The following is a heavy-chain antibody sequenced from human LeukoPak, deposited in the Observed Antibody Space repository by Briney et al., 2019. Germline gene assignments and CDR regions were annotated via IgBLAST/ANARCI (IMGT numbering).Heavy chain of an antibody. CDR3: ARAGYCSGGSCSWGIGWLDY. Sequence: SETLSLTCIVSGDSVSGYYWSWIRQPPGRGLEWIGYIYYSGSTYYNSSLKSRVTISVDTSKNQFSLNLSSVTAADTAVYYCARAGYCSGGSCSWGIGWLDYWGQGTLVTVSS. V-gene: IGHV4-30-4*01. CDR2: IYYSGST. CDR1: GDSVSGYY. D-gene: IGHD2-15*01. J-gene: IGHJ4*02.